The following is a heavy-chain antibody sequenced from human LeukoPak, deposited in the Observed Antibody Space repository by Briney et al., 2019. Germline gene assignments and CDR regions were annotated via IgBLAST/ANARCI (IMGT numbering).Heavy chain of an antibody. CDR1: GFTFSNYA. Sequence: GGSLRLSCAASGFTFSNYAMSWVRQAPGKGLEWVSGISGSGGSTYYVDSVKGRFTISRDNSKNTLYLQMNSLRAEDTAVYYCARGGHVDYYDSSGYYNSDYWGQGTLVTVSS. V-gene: IGHV3-23*01. CDR2: ISGSGGST. D-gene: IGHD3-22*01. J-gene: IGHJ4*02. CDR3: ARGGHVDYYDSSGYYNSDY.